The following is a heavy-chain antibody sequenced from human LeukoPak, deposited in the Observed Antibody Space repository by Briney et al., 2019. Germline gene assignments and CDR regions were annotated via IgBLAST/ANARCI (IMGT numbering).Heavy chain of an antibody. V-gene: IGHV4-34*01. J-gene: IGHJ4*02. D-gene: IGHD2/OR15-2a*01. Sequence: PSETLSLTCAVYGGSFSGYYWSWIRQPPGKGLEWIGEINHSGSTNYNPSLKSRVTISVDTSKNQFSLKLSSVTAADTAVYYCARGRPFNDCWGQGTLVTVSS. CDR3: ARGRPFNDC. CDR2: INHSGST. CDR1: GGSFSGYY.